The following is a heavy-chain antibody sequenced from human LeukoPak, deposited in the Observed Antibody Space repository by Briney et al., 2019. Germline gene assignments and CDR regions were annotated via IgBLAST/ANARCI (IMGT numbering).Heavy chain of an antibody. CDR3: ARAGDTPFDY. V-gene: IGHV1-2*04. CDR1: GYTFTGYY. CDR2: INPDSGGT. Sequence: ASVNVSCKASGYTFTGYYMHWVRQAPGQGLEWMGWINPDSGGTNYAQNFQGWVTMTRDTSISTAYMELSRLRSDDTAVYYCARAGDTPFDYWGQGTLVTVSS. D-gene: IGHD2-21*01. J-gene: IGHJ4*02.